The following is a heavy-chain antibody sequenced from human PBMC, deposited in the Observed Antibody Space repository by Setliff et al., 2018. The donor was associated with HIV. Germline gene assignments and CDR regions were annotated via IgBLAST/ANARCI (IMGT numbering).Heavy chain of an antibody. D-gene: IGHD6-6*01. CDR1: GGSISSGGNY. V-gene: IGHV4-31*02. CDR3: AREGRYSASFGNWFDP. J-gene: IGHJ5*02. CDR2: IYYTGST. Sequence: SETLSLTCTVSGGSISSGGNYWSWIRQYPGKGLEWIGYIYYTGSTYYNPSLKSRVTISVDTSKHQFSLKLSSVTAADTAVYYCAREGRYSASFGNWFDPWGQGTLVTVSS.